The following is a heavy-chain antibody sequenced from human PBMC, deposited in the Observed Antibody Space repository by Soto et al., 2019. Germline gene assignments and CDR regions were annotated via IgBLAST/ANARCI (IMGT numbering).Heavy chain of an antibody. Sequence: ASVKVSCKASGYTFTSYGISWVRQAPGQGLEWMGWISAYNGNTNYAQNLQGRVTMTTDTSTSTAYMELRNLRSDDTAVYYCARTYYDGSAVLVGFDPWGQGTLVTVSS. V-gene: IGHV1-18*01. CDR2: ISAYNGNT. D-gene: IGHD3-22*01. CDR1: GYTFTSYG. J-gene: IGHJ5*02. CDR3: ARTYYDGSAVLVGFDP.